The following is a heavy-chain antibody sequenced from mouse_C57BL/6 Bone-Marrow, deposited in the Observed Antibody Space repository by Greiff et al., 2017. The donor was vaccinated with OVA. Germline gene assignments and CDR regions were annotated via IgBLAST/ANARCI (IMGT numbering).Heavy chain of an antibody. CDR1: GYTFTDYY. V-gene: IGHV1-19*01. CDR3: AREGLVYDGYYYYFDY. Sequence: EVQLQQSGPVLVKPGASVKMSCKASGYTFTDYYMNWVKQSHGKSLEWIGVINPYNGGTSYNQKFKGKATLTVDKSSSTAYMELNSLTSEDSAVYYCAREGLVYDGYYYYFDYWGKGTTLTVSS. CDR2: INPYNGGT. J-gene: IGHJ2*01. D-gene: IGHD2-3*01.